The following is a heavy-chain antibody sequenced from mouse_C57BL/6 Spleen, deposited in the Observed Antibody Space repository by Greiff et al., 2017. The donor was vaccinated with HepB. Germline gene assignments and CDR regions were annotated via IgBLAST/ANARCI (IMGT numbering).Heavy chain of an antibody. CDR2: IDPEDGET. D-gene: IGHD2-3*01. J-gene: IGHJ2*01. Sequence: VQLQQSGAELVKPGASVKLSCTASGFNIKDYYMHWVKQRTEQGLEWIGRIDPEDGETKYAPKFQGKATITADTSSNTAYLQLSSLTSEDTAVYYCARDGQYYFDYWGQGTTLTVSS. CDR3: ARDGQYYFDY. CDR1: GFNIKDYY. V-gene: IGHV14-2*01.